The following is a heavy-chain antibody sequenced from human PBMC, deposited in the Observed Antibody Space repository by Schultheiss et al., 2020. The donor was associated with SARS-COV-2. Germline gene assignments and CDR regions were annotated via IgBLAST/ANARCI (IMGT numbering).Heavy chain of an antibody. CDR1: GFTFSSYA. D-gene: IGHD3-3*01. CDR3: ARDSRDVITIFGVDIGFGYYYYGMDV. Sequence: GESLKISCVGSGFTFSSYAMHWVRQAPGKGLEWVAVISYDGSNKYYADSVKGRFTISRDNSKNTLYLQMNSLRAEDTAVYYCARDSRDVITIFGVDIGFGYYYYGMDVWGQGTTVTVSS. V-gene: IGHV3-30*04. CDR2: ISYDGSNK. J-gene: IGHJ6*02.